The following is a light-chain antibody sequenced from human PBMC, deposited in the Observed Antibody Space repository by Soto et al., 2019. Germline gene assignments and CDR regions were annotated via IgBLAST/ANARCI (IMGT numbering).Light chain of an antibody. CDR2: DVS. V-gene: IGLV2-14*01. CDR1: SSDVGGYNS. J-gene: IGLJ2*01. CDR3: SSYTIRNTPYVV. Sequence: QSALTQPASVSGSPGQSITISCTGTSSDVGGYNSVSWYQQHPGKAPKLMINDVSNRPSGVSDRFSGSKSGNTASLTISGLQAEDEADYYCSSYTIRNTPYVVFGGGTKLTVL.